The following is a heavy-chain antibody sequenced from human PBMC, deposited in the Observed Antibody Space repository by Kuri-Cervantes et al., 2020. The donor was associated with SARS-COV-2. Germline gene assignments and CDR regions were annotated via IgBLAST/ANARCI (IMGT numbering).Heavy chain of an antibody. CDR3: ARDEGDIVVVPAAIANPNWFDP. CDR2: IIPILGIA. Sequence: SVKVSCKASGGTFSSYAISWVRQVPGQGLEWMGRIIPILGIANYAQKFQGRVTITADKSTSTAYMELSSLRSEDTAVYYCARDEGDIVVVPAAIANPNWFDPWGQGTLVTVSS. D-gene: IGHD2-2*02. CDR1: GGTFSSYA. V-gene: IGHV1-69*04. J-gene: IGHJ5*02.